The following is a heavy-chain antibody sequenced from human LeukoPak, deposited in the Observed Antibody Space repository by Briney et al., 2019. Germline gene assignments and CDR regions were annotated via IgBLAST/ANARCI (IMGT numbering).Heavy chain of an antibody. CDR1: GFTFSRYA. V-gene: IGHV3-64D*06. CDR2: ISSNGGST. CDR3: VKDGSGSYYTYYFDY. Sequence: QTGGSLRLSCSASGFTFSRYAMHWVCQAPGKGLEYVSAISSNGGSTYYADSVKGRFTISRDNSKNTLYLQMSSLRTEDTAVYYCVKDGSGSYYTYYFDYWGQGTLVTVSS. D-gene: IGHD3-10*01. J-gene: IGHJ4*02.